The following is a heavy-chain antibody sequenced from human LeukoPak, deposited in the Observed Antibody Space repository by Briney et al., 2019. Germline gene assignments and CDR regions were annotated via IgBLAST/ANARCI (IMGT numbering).Heavy chain of an antibody. CDR2: IYTSGST. CDR3: ARAGLDFWSGYLIDY. CDR1: GGSISSYY. V-gene: IGHV4-4*07. J-gene: IGHJ4*02. D-gene: IGHD3-3*01. Sequence: SETLSLTCTVSGGSISSYYWSWIRQPAGKGLEWIGRIYTSGSTNYNPSLKSRVTMSVDTSKNQFSLKLSSVTAADTAVYYCARAGLDFWSGYLIDYWGQGTLVTISS.